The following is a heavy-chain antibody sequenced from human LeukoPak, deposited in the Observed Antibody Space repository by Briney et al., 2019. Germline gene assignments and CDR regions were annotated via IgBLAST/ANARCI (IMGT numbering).Heavy chain of an antibody. CDR1: GFTFSSYA. V-gene: IGHV3-23*01. D-gene: IGHD3-22*01. CDR2: ISGGGGNT. J-gene: IGHJ4*02. Sequence: GGSLRLSCAASGFTFSSYAMSWVRQAPGKGLEWVSVISGGGGNTYYADSVKGRFTISRDNSKNTLYLQMNSLRAEDTAVYYCATWTNYYDSSGYPFDCWGQGTLVTVSS. CDR3: ATWTNYYDSSGYPFDC.